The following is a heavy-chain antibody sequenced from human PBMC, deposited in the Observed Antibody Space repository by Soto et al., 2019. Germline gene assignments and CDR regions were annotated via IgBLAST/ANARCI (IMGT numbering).Heavy chain of an antibody. D-gene: IGHD1-7*01. Sequence: QVQLVESGGGVVQPGRSLRLSCAASGFTFSSYAMHWVRQAPGKGLEWVAVISYDGSNKYYADSVKGRFTISRDNSKNTLHLKMNSLEPEDTAVYHCAREQRGTPLYYHGMDYWGQGTMVTVS. CDR2: ISYDGSNK. J-gene: IGHJ6*02. V-gene: IGHV3-30*04. CDR1: GFTFSSYA. CDR3: AREQRGTPLYYHGMDY.